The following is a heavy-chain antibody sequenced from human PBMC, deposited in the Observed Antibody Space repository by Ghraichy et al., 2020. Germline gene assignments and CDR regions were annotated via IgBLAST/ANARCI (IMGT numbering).Heavy chain of an antibody. Sequence: GESLNISCAASGFSFSNHIMYWVRQAPGKGLEWVASITTDSSSIYYVDSVKGRFTISRDNANNLLNLQMYSLTAEDTAVYYCARQRWQQSEFDYWGQGTLVSVSS. V-gene: IGHV3-21*01. J-gene: IGHJ4*02. CDR1: GFSFSNHI. CDR2: ITTDSSSI. CDR3: ARQRWQQSEFDY. D-gene: IGHD4-23*01.